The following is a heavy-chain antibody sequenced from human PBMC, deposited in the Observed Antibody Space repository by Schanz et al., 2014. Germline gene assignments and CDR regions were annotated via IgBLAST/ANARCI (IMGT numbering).Heavy chain of an antibody. J-gene: IGHJ4*02. CDR2: IGNGGVTI. Sequence: QVQLVDSGGGLVKPGGSLRLSCTASGFPFSDYFMAWIRQPPGRGLEWVSYIGNGGVTIYYADSVKGRFTISRDNSKNSLYLQMNSLRAEDTAVYYCARIGGSVFDYWAQGALVTVSS. V-gene: IGHV3-11*01. CDR3: ARIGGSVFDY. D-gene: IGHD3-10*01. CDR1: GFPFSDYF.